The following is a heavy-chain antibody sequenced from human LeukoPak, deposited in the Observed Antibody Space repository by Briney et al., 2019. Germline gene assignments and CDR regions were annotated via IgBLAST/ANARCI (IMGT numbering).Heavy chain of an antibody. V-gene: IGHV4-4*07. J-gene: IGHJ6*03. CDR3: ARERGYDILTGYPLGYYYMDV. CDR2: IYTSGST. D-gene: IGHD3-9*01. CDR1: GGSIGSYY. Sequence: SETLSLTCTVSGGSIGSYYWSWIRQPAGKGLEWIGRIYTSGSTNYNPSLKSRVTMSVDTSKNQFSLKLSSVTAADTAVYYCARERGYDILTGYPLGYYYMDVWGKGTTVTVSS.